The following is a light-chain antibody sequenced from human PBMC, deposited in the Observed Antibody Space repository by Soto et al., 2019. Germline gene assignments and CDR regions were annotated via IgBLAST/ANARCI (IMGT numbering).Light chain of an antibody. CDR3: SSYTSSSTQYV. J-gene: IGLJ1*01. CDR1: SSDVGGYNY. V-gene: IGLV2-14*01. Sequence: QSVLTQPASVSGSPGQSITISCTGTSSDVGGYNYVSWYQQHPGKAPKLMIYEVSNRPSGVSNRFSGSKSGNTASLTISGLQAEDEADYYCSSYTSSSTQYVFGTGTRSPS. CDR2: EVS.